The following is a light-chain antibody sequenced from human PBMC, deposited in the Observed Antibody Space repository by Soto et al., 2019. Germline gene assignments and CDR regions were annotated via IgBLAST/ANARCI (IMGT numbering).Light chain of an antibody. Sequence: EIVLTQSPGTLSLSPGERATLSCRASQSVSSSYLAWYQQNPGQAPRLLIYGASSRATGIPDRFSGSGSGTDFTLTIIRLEPEDFAVYYCQQYGSSQTFGQGTQVESK. CDR2: GAS. CDR1: QSVSSSY. CDR3: QQYGSSQT. V-gene: IGKV3-20*01. J-gene: IGKJ1*01.